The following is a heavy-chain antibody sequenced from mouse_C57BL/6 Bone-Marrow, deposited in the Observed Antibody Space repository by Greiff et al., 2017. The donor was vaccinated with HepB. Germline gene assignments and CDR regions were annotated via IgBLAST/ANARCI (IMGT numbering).Heavy chain of an antibody. J-gene: IGHJ4*01. D-gene: IGHD2-4*01. CDR2: IDPSDSYT. V-gene: IGHV1-69*01. CDR1: GYTFTSYW. Sequence: VQLQQPGAELVMPGASVKLSCKASGYTFTSYWMHWVKQRPGQGLEWIGEIDPSDSYTNYNQKFKGKSTLTVDKSSSTAYMQLSILTSEDSAVYYCARTPFYDYDWYYAMDYWGQGTSVTVSS. CDR3: ARTPFYDYDWYYAMDY.